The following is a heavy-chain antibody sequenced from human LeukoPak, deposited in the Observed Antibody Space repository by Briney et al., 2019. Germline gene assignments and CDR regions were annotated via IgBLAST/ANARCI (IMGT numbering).Heavy chain of an antibody. Sequence: AASVKVSCKASGGTFSSYAISWVRQAPGQGLEWMGGIIPIFGTANYAQKFQGRVTITADESTSTAYMELSSLRSEDTAVYYCASLSVTTSRFDPWGQGTLVTVSS. CDR2: IIPIFGTA. V-gene: IGHV1-69*01. CDR3: ASLSVTTSRFDP. J-gene: IGHJ5*02. D-gene: IGHD4-17*01. CDR1: GGTFSSYA.